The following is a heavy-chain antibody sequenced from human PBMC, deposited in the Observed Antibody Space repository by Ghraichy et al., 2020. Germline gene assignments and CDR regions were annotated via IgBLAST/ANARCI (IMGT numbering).Heavy chain of an antibody. CDR3: ARDRAVAGLSDY. V-gene: IGHV3-53*01. D-gene: IGHD6-19*01. Sequence: LSLTCAASGFTVSSNYMSWVRQAPGKGLEWVSVIYSGGSTYYADSVKGRFTISRDNSKNTLYLQMNSLRAEDTAVYYCARDRAVAGLSDYWGQGTLVTVSS. CDR1: GFTVSSNY. J-gene: IGHJ4*02. CDR2: IYSGGST.